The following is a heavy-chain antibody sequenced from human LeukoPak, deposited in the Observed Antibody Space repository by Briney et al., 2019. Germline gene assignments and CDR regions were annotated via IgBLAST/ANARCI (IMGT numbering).Heavy chain of an antibody. CDR2: IYTSGST. CDR3: ARDSYNWNDDGWFDP. Sequence: PSETLSLTCTVSGGSISSGSYYWSWIRQPAGKGLEWIGRIYTSGSTNYNPSLKSRVTISVDTSKNQFSLKLSSVTAADTAVYYCARDSYNWNDDGWFDPWGQGTLVTVSS. V-gene: IGHV4-61*02. J-gene: IGHJ5*02. CDR1: GGSISSGSYY. D-gene: IGHD1-20*01.